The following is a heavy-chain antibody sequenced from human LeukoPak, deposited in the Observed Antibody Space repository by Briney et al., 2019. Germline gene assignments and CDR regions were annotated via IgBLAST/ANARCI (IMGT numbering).Heavy chain of an antibody. D-gene: IGHD5-24*01. CDR3: ARVGDSRDGYNYAADFGY. CDR2: IKQDESEK. CDR1: GFTFSSYW. Sequence: GGSLRLSCAASGFTFSSYWMSWVRQAPGKGLEWVANIKQDESEKYYVDSVKGRFAISRDNAKNSLYLQMNSLRAEDTAVYYCARVGDSRDGYNYAADFGYWGQGTLVTVS. J-gene: IGHJ4*02. V-gene: IGHV3-7*01.